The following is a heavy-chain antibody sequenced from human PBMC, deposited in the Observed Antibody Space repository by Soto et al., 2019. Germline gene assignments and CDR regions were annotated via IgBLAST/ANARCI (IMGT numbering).Heavy chain of an antibody. CDR2: IYHSGYT. D-gene: IGHD4-17*01. V-gene: IGHV4-30-2*01. CDR3: ARAHYGDYGYGMDV. CDR1: GGSISSVGYS. J-gene: IGHJ6*02. Sequence: QLQLQESGSGLVKPSQTLSLTCAVSGGSISSVGYSWIWIRQPPGKGLEWIGYIYHSGYTYYNPSLKSRVTMSGDRSKNQFSLKLSSVTAADTAVYYCARAHYGDYGYGMDVWGQGTTVTVSS.